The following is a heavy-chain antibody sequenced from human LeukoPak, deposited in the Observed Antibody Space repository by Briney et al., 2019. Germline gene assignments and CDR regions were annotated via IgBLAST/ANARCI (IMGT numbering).Heavy chain of an antibody. D-gene: IGHD2-2*01. J-gene: IGHJ6*02. CDR1: GYTFTSYG. CDR3: ARDLGDIVVVPAALPYYYYYGMDV. Sequence: ASVKVSCKASGYTFTSYGISWARQAPGQGLEWMGWISAYNGNTNYAQKLQGRVTMTTDTSTSTAYMELRSLRSDDTAVYYCARDLGDIVVVPAALPYYYYYGMDVWGQGTTVTVSS. CDR2: ISAYNGNT. V-gene: IGHV1-18*01.